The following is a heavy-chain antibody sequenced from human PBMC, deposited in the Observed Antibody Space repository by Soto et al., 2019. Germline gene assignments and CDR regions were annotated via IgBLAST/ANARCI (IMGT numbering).Heavy chain of an antibody. V-gene: IGHV1-69*06. Sequence: ASVKVSCKASGGTFSSYAISWVRQAPGQGLEWMGGIIPIFGTANYAQKFQGRVTITADKSTSTAYMELSSLRSEDTAVYYCASAWELLGGYAFDIWGQGTMVTVSS. CDR3: ASAWELLGGYAFDI. CDR2: IIPIFGTA. CDR1: GGTFSSYA. J-gene: IGHJ3*02. D-gene: IGHD1-26*01.